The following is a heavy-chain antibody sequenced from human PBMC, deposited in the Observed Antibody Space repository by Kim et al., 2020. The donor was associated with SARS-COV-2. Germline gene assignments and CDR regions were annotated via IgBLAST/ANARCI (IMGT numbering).Heavy chain of an antibody. CDR1: GGSFSGYY. CDR2: INHSGST. CDR3: ARGSTSRGMDV. Sequence: SETLSLNCAVYGGSFSGYYWSWIRQPPGKGLEWIGEINHSGSTNYNPSLKSRVTISVDTSKNQFSLKLSSVTAADTAVYYCARGSTSRGMDVWGQGTTVTVSS. J-gene: IGHJ6*02. V-gene: IGHV4-34*01. D-gene: IGHD6-13*01.